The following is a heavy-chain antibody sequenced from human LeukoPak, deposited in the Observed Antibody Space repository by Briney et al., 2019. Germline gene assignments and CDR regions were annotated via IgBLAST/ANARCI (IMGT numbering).Heavy chain of an antibody. D-gene: IGHD3-22*01. CDR3: ARFSDSSGYL. V-gene: IGHV4-39*01. J-gene: IGHJ3*01. CDR2: IYYSGST. CDR1: GGSISSSSYY. Sequence: SETLSLTCSVSGGSISSSSYYWGWIRQPPGKGLEWIGSIYYSGSTYYNPSLKSRVTISVDASKNQFSLKLSSVTAADTAVYYCARFSDSSGYLWGQGTMVTVSS.